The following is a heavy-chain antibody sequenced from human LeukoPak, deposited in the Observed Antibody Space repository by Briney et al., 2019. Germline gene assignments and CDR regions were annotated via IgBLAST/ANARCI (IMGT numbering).Heavy chain of an antibody. J-gene: IGHJ4*02. CDR3: ARRSLSGWYHDY. CDR2: IHYSGST. CDR1: GGSITSNNYY. Sequence: PSETLSLTCTVSGGSITSNNYYWGWIRQPPRKGLEWIGTIHYSGSTYYNPSLKSRVTISVDTSKDQFSLNLSSVTAADTAVYYCARRSLSGWYHDYWGQGNLVTVSS. V-gene: IGHV4-39*01. D-gene: IGHD6-19*01.